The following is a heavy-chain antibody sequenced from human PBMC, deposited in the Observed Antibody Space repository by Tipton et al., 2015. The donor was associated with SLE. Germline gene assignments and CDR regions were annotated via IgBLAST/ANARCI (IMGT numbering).Heavy chain of an antibody. V-gene: IGHV4-59*11. CDR3: AREGASSSFDY. CDR1: GGSISSHY. CDR2: IYYSGST. J-gene: IGHJ4*02. Sequence: TLSLTCTVSGGSISSHYWSWIRQPPGKGLEWIGYIYYSGSTNYNPSLKSRVTISVDTSKNQFSLKLSSVTAADTAVYYCAREGASSSFDYWCQGTLVTVSS. D-gene: IGHD6-6*01.